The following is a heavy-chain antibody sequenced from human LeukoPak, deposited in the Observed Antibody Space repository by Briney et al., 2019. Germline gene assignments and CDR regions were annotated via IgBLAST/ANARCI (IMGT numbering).Heavy chain of an antibody. CDR1: GFTFSGFW. V-gene: IGHV3-74*01. J-gene: IGHJ4*02. CDR2: IHSDGYIT. Sequence: PGGSLRLSCVASGFTFSGFWMHWVRQLPGKGLEWVSHIHSDGYITTYADSVKGRFTISRDNSKNTLYLQMNSLRAEDTAVYYCARPYLGGSYEEFDYWGQGTLVTVSS. D-gene: IGHD1-26*01. CDR3: ARPYLGGSYEEFDY.